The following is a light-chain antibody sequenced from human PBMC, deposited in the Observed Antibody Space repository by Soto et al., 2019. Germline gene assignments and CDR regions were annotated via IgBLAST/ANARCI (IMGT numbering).Light chain of an antibody. V-gene: IGKV3-20*01. CDR2: GAS. CDR1: HSVTNNY. J-gene: IGKJ1*01. CDR3: RQHCIYPVT. Sequence: IEGTKYRCTLPRCKGERATXSCRPSHSVTNNYLAWHEQKPGQTPRLLIYGASSRATGIPDRFSGSGSGTDFTLTISRLQPEDFAVYYCRQHCIYPVTFGQ.